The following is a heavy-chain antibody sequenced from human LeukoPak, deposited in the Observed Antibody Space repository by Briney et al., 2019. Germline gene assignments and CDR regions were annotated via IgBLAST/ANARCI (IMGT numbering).Heavy chain of an antibody. V-gene: IGHV1-69*04. CDR3: ARTRRDGYSPFDY. CDR1: GGTYSSYA. J-gene: IGHJ4*02. CDR2: IIPIFGIA. Sequence: ASVKVSCKASGGTYSSYAISWVRQAPGQGLEWMGRIIPIFGIANYAQKFQGRVTITADKSTSTAHMELSSLRSEDTAVYYCARTRRDGYSPFDYWGQGTLVTVSS. D-gene: IGHD5-24*01.